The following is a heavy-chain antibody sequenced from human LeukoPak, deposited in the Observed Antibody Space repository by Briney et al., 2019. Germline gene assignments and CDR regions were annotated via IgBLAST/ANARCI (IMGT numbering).Heavy chain of an antibody. D-gene: IGHD4/OR15-4a*01. Sequence: GESLKISCRGSGYSFTSYWIGWVRQMPGRGLVGMGIVYSGDSDTRYSPSLRGRVTISADKSITTAYLQWSSLTASDTAMYYCAGRGSNTETFDGWGQVTMVTVAS. CDR1: GYSFTSYW. CDR3: AGRGSNTETFDG. CDR2: VYSGDSDT. J-gene: IGHJ3*01. V-gene: IGHV5-51*01.